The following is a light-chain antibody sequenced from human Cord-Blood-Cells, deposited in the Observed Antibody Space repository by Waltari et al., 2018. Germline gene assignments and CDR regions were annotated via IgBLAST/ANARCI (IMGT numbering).Light chain of an antibody. CDR1: QGIRND. V-gene: IGKV1-6*01. CDR3: LQDYNYPWT. J-gene: IGKJ1*01. CDR2: AAS. Sequence: AIQITQSPSSLAASVGDRVNITCRASQGIRNDLGWYQQKPGKAPKLLIYAASSLQSGVPSRFSGSGSGTDFTLTISSLQPEDFATYYCLQDYNYPWTFGQGTKVEIK.